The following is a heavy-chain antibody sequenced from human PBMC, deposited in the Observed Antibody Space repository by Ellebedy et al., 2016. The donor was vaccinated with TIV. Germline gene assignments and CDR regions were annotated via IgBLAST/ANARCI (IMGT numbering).Heavy chain of an antibody. V-gene: IGHV3-33*01. D-gene: IGHD1-26*01. CDR3: ARETREGVGATQPYYFDY. Sequence: GESLKISXAASGFTFSSYGMHWVRQAPGKGLEWVAVIWYDGSNKYYADSVKGRFTISRDNSKNTLYLQMNSLRAEDTAVYYCARETREGVGATQPYYFDYWGQGTLVTVSS. J-gene: IGHJ4*02. CDR1: GFTFSSYG. CDR2: IWYDGSNK.